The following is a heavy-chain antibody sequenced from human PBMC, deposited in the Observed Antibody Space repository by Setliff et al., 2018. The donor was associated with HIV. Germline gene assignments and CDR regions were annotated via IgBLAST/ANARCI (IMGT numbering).Heavy chain of an antibody. J-gene: IGHJ4*02. CDR2: IYASGST. CDR3: ARVPRQLLKGAAAYFDY. D-gene: IGHD5-18*01. CDR1: GGSISGYY. V-gene: IGHV4-4*07. Sequence: SETLSLTCTVSGGSISGYYWSWIRQPAGKGLEWIGRIYASGSTNYNPSLKSRVTMLVDTSKNQFSLRLSSVTAADTAVYYCARVPRQLLKGAAAYFDYWGQGILVTVSS.